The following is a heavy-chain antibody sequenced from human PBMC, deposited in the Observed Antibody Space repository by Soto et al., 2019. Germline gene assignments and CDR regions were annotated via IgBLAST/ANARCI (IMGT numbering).Heavy chain of an antibody. D-gene: IGHD3-3*01. J-gene: IGHJ6*03. Sequence: EVQLVESGGGLVQPGGSLKLSCAASGFTFSGSAMHWVRQASGKGLEWVGRIRSKANSYATAYAASGKGRFTISRDDSKNTAYLQMNSLKTEDTAVYYCTRLYDFWSGYYRSNYYYYYMDVWGKGTTVTVSS. V-gene: IGHV3-73*01. CDR2: IRSKANSYAT. CDR1: GFTFSGSA. CDR3: TRLYDFWSGYYRSNYYYYYMDV.